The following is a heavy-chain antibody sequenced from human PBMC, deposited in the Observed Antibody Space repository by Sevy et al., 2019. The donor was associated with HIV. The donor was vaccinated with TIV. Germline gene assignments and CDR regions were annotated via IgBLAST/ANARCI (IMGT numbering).Heavy chain of an antibody. Sequence: ASVKVSGKASGYTFTSYGISWVRQAPGQGLEWMGWISAYNGNTNYAQKLQGRVTMTTDTSTSTAYMELRSLRSDDTAVYYCASLGADSSGYYSDYYYYGMDVWGQGTTVTVSS. CDR1: GYTFTSYG. CDR2: ISAYNGNT. V-gene: IGHV1-18*01. J-gene: IGHJ6*02. D-gene: IGHD3-22*01. CDR3: ASLGADSSGYYSDYYYYGMDV.